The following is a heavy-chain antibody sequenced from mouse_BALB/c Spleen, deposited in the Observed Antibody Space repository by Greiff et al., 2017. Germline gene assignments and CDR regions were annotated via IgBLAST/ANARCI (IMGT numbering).Heavy chain of an antibody. J-gene: IGHJ4*01. D-gene: IGHD2-14*01. CDR2: INPSTGYT. CDR3: ARTGDYRYGYYAMDY. Sequence: QVQLQQSGAELAKPGASVKMSCKASGYTFTSYWMHWVKQRPGQGLEWIGYINPSTGYTEYNQKFKDKATLTADKSSSTAYMQLSSLTSEDSAVYYCARTGDYRYGYYAMDYWGQGTSVTVSS. CDR1: GYTFTSYW. V-gene: IGHV1-7*01.